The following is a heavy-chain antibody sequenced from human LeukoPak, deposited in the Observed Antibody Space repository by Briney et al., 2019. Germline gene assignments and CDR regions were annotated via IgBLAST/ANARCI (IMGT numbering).Heavy chain of an antibody. CDR2: INSDGSST. J-gene: IGHJ6*03. Sequence: PGGSLRLSCAASGFTFSSYWMHWVRQAPGKGLVWVSRINSDGSSTSYADSVKGRFTISRDNAKNTLYLQMNSLRAEDTAVYYCARLAPRSIAAARGNRYYYYMDVWGKGTTVTISS. CDR1: GFTFSSYW. D-gene: IGHD6-13*01. CDR3: ARLAPRSIAAARGNRYYYYMDV. V-gene: IGHV3-74*01.